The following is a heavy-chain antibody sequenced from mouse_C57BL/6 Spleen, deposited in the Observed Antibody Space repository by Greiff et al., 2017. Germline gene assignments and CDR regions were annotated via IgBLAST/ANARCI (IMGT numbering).Heavy chain of an antibody. CDR1: GFTFSSYT. D-gene: IGHD1-2*01. CDR2: ISGGGGNT. CDR3: TRQALHTAVAY. J-gene: IGHJ2*01. V-gene: IGHV5-9*01. Sequence: EVKLMEFGGGLVKPGGSLKLSCAASGFTFSSYTMSWVRQTPEQRLEWVATISGGGGNTYYPDSVKGRCTISRDNATNTLYLQMSSLRSEDTALYYGTRQALHTAVAYWGQGTTLTVSS.